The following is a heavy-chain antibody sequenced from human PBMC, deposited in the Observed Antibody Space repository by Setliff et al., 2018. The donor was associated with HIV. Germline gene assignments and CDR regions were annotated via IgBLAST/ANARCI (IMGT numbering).Heavy chain of an antibody. V-gene: IGHV1-69*10. Sequence: SVKVSCKASGGTFRTYGVSWVRLAPRQGLEWMGGIVPVLNRADYAQRFHGGVTITADESTNTVYMELRSLTPEDTAIYYCAKDRNFPNDVFDTWGQGTMVTVSS. J-gene: IGHJ3*02. CDR1: GGTFRTYG. CDR3: AKDRNFPNDVFDT. CDR2: IVPVLNRA.